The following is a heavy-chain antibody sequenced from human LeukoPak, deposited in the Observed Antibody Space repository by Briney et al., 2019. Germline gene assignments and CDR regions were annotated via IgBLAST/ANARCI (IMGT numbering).Heavy chain of an antibody. CDR1: GFTFSSYA. CDR3: ARVAVTAPRH. D-gene: IGHD6-19*01. Sequence: GGSLRLSCAASGFTFSSYAMSWFGQAPGKGLGWVSYISSDSTTIYYADSVKGRFTISRDDAKNSLYLQMNSLRVDDTAVYYCARVAVTAPRHWGQGTLVTVSS. V-gene: IGHV3-48*04. J-gene: IGHJ1*01. CDR2: ISSDSTTI.